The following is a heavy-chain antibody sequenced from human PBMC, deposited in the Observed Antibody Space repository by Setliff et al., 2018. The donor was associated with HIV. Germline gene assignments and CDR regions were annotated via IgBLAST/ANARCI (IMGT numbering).Heavy chain of an antibody. Sequence: ASVKVSCKASGYTFTSYDISWVRQAPGQGLEWMGWISAYNGNTNYAQKLQGRVTMTTDTSTSTAYMELRSLRSDDTAVYYCAREIGDYYDSSGYYPPTDYYYGMDVW. CDR2: ISAYNGNT. CDR3: AREIGDYYDSSGYYPPTDYYYGMDV. V-gene: IGHV1-18*01. CDR1: GYTFTSYD. J-gene: IGHJ6*01. D-gene: IGHD3-22*01.